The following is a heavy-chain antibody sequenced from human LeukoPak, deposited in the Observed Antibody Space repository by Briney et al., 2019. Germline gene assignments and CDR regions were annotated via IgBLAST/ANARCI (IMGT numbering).Heavy chain of an antibody. D-gene: IGHD3-22*01. CDR2: ISGSGANT. Sequence: GGSLRLSCAASGFTFTSYAMTWVRQAPGKGLEWVSAISGSGANTYYADSVKGRFTISRDNSKNTLYVQMNSLRVEGTAVYYCARGVVDVHDSSGYYSNWFDPWGQGTLVTVSS. CDR3: ARGVVDVHDSSGYYSNWFDP. J-gene: IGHJ5*02. V-gene: IGHV3-23*01. CDR1: GFTFTSYA.